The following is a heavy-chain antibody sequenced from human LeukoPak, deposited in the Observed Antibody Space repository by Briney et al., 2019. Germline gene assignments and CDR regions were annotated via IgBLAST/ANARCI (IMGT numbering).Heavy chain of an antibody. CDR1: GFTFSSYV. CDR2: ISYDGSNK. Sequence: GGSLRLSCAASGFTFSSYVMHWVRQAPGKGLEWVAVISYDGSNKYYADSVKGRFTISRDNSKNTLYLQMNSLRAEDTAVYYCAELGITMIGGVWGKGTTVTISS. V-gene: IGHV3-30*04. CDR3: AELGITMIGGV. D-gene: IGHD3-10*02. J-gene: IGHJ6*04.